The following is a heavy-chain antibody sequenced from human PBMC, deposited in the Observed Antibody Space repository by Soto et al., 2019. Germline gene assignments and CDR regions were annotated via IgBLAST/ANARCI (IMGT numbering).Heavy chain of an antibody. J-gene: IGHJ4*02. V-gene: IGHV1-69*02. CDR2: IIPILGIA. Sequence: QVQLVQSGAEVKKPGSSVKVSCKASGGTFSSYTISWVRQAPGQGLEWMGRIIPILGIANYAQKFQGRVTITADKSTSTAYMELSSLRSEDTAVYYCARSHYYDSSRYPPRPYYFDYWGQGTLVTVSS. CDR1: GGTFSSYT. D-gene: IGHD3-22*01. CDR3: ARSHYYDSSRYPPRPYYFDY.